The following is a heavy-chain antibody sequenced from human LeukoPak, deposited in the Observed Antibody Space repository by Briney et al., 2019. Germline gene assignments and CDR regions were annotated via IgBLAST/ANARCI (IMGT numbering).Heavy chain of an antibody. V-gene: IGHV1-2*02. Sequence: GASVKVSCKASGYTFTGYYMHWVRQAPGQGLEWMGWINPNSGGTNYAQKFQGRVTMTRDTSISTAYMELSRLRSDDTAVYYCARDLDKWLRLHYYYMDVWGKGTTVTVSS. CDR3: ARDLDKWLRLHYYYMDV. CDR1: GYTFTGYY. CDR2: INPNSGGT. D-gene: IGHD5-12*01. J-gene: IGHJ6*03.